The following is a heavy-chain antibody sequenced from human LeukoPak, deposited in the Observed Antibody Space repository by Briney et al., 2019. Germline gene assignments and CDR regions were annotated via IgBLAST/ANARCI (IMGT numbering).Heavy chain of an antibody. CDR1: GGTFSSYA. J-gene: IGHJ5*02. V-gene: IGHV1-69*05. Sequence: ASVKVSCKASGGTFSSYAISWVRQAPGQGLEWMGGIIPIFGTANYARKFQGRVTITTDESTSTAYMELSSLRSEDTAVYYCARGDLVGATSWFDPWGQGTLVTVSS. CDR3: ARGDLVGATSWFDP. D-gene: IGHD1-26*01. CDR2: IIPIFGTA.